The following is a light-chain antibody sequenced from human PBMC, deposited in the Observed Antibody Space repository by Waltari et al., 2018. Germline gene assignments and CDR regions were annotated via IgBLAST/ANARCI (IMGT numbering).Light chain of an antibody. CDR1: QGIDNY. J-gene: IGKJ2*01. CDR3: QQYDSYPHT. V-gene: IGKV1-16*02. CDR2: AAS. Sequence: DIQMTQSPSSLSAPVGDSITITFRASQGIDNYLAWFQQKPGKAPQSLIYAASTLQSGVPSKFSGSGFGTDFTLTINGLQPEDFATYFCQQYDSYPHTFGQGTRLEVK.